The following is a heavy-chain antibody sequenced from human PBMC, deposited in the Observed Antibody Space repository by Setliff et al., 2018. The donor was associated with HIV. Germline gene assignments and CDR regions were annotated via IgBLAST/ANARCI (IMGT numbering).Heavy chain of an antibody. CDR3: ARRRITMIVAPFQH. J-gene: IGHJ1*01. V-gene: IGHV4-34*01. Sequence: PSETLSLTCAVYGGSFSGYYWSWIRQPPGKGLEWIGEINHSGSTNYNPSLKSRVTISVDTSKNQFSLKLSSVTAADTAVYYCARRRITMIVAPFQHWGQGTLVTSPQ. CDR2: INHSGST. CDR1: GGSFSGYY. D-gene: IGHD3-22*01.